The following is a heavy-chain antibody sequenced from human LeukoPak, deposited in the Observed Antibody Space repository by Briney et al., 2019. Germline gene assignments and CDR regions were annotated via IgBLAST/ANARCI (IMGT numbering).Heavy chain of an antibody. CDR1: GFTFSSYA. D-gene: IGHD3-10*01. CDR2: ISYDGSNK. J-gene: IGHJ4*02. V-gene: IGHV3-30*04. CDR3: ARWFGEPPNFDY. Sequence: PGGSLRLSCAASGFTFSSYAMHWVRQAPGKGLEWVAVISYDGSNKYYADSVKGRFTISRDNSKNTLYLQMNSLGAEDTAMYYCARWFGEPPNFDYWGQGTLVTVSS.